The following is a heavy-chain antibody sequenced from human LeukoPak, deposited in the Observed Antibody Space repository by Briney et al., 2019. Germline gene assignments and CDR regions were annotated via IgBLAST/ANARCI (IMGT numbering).Heavy chain of an antibody. J-gene: IGHJ3*02. Sequence: SETLSLTCTVSGYSISSGYYWGWIRQPPGKGLEWIGSIYHSGSTYYNPSLKSRVTISVDTSKNQFSLKLSSVTAADTAVYYCASRGSSGLGDDAFDIWGQGTMVAVSS. CDR3: ASRGSSGLGDDAFDI. CDR1: GYSISSGYY. CDR2: IYHSGST. D-gene: IGHD3-22*01. V-gene: IGHV4-38-2*02.